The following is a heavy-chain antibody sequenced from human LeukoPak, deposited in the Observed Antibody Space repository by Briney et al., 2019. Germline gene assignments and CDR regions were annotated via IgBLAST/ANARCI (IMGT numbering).Heavy chain of an antibody. CDR3: ARDLALVATMGTGDY. CDR1: GFTFSSYA. Sequence: PGGSLRLSCAASGFTFSSYAMHWVRQAPGKGLEWVAVISYDGSKKYYADSVKGRFTISRDNSKNTLYLQMNSLRAEDTAVYYCARDLALVATMGTGDYWGQGTLVTVSS. D-gene: IGHD5-12*01. V-gene: IGHV3-30-3*01. J-gene: IGHJ4*02. CDR2: ISYDGSKK.